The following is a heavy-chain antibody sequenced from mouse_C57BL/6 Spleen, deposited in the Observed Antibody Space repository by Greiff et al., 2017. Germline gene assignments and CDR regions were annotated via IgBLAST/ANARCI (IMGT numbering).Heavy chain of an antibody. D-gene: IGHD2-4*01. CDR3: ARLDYDYDLYYFDY. V-gene: IGHV5-6*01. Sequence: EVKLMESGGDLVKPGGSLKLSCAASGFTFSSYGMSWVRQTPDKRLEWVATISSGGSYTYYPDSVKGRFTISRDNAKNTLYLQMSSLKTEDTAMYYCARLDYDYDLYYFDYWGQGTTLTVSS. CDR2: ISSGGSYT. CDR1: GFTFSSYG. J-gene: IGHJ2*01.